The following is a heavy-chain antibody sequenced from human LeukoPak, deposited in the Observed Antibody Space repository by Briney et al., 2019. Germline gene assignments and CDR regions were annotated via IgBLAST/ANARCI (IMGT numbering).Heavy chain of an antibody. CDR3: ARGDIVVVPIRYYYMDV. Sequence: ASVKVSCKASGYTFTGYHIHWVRQAPGQGLEWMGRINPTSGGTNYAQSFQGRVTMTGDTSITTVYMELSRPRSDDTAVYYCARGDIVVVPIRYYYMDVWGKGTTVTISS. J-gene: IGHJ6*03. D-gene: IGHD2-2*01. CDR2: INPTSGGT. V-gene: IGHV1-2*06. CDR1: GYTFTGYH.